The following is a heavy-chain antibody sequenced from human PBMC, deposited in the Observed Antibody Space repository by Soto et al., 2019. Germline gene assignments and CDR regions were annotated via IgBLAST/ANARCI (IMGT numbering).Heavy chain of an antibody. Sequence: EMQLVESGGGFVQPGRSLRLSCAASGFSFDDYAMHWVRQVPGKGLEWVAGISWDSGRKGYGDSVKGRFNISRDNAKKSLYLQMNSLRAEDTALYYCAKDPRYSNTWDWYFAVWCRGTLVTVSS. D-gene: IGHD4-4*01. V-gene: IGHV3-9*01. CDR2: ISWDSGRK. CDR1: GFSFDDYA. J-gene: IGHJ2*01. CDR3: AKDPRYSNTWDWYFAV.